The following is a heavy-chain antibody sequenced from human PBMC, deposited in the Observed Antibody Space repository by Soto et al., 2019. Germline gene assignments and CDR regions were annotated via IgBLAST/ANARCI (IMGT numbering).Heavy chain of an antibody. CDR1: GGTFSIYG. D-gene: IGHD2-8*02. CDR2: IIPILTTP. Sequence: SVKVSCKASGGTFSIYGFSWVRQAPGQGPEWIGGIIPILTTPNYAQKFHGRVTIVADESTTTVYMELSSLKSEDTAVYYCATTVGIAPTGEDGMDVWG. J-gene: IGHJ6*02. V-gene: IGHV1-69*13. CDR3: ATTVGIAPTGEDGMDV.